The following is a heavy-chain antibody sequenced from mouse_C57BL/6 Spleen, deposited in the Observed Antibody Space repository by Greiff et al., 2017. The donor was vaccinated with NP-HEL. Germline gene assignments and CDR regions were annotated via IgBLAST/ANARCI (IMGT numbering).Heavy chain of an antibody. V-gene: IGHV5-6*01. CDR3: VSYGYDEGFAY. J-gene: IGHJ3*01. CDR2: ISSGGSYT. Sequence: EVKLVESGGDLVKPGGSLKLSCAASGFTFSSYGMSWVRQTPDKRLEWVATISSGGSYTYYPDSVKGRFTISRDNAKNTLYLQMSSLKSEDTAMYYCVSYGYDEGFAYWGQGTLVTVSA. CDR1: GFTFSSYG. D-gene: IGHD2-2*01.